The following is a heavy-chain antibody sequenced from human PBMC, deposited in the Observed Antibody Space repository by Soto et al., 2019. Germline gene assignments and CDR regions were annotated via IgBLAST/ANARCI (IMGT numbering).Heavy chain of an antibody. V-gene: IGHV3-7*03. J-gene: IGHJ6*02. Sequence: PGGSLRLSCAASGFTFSSYWMSWVRQAPGKGLEWVANIKQDGSEKYYVDSVKGRFTISRDNAKNSLYLQMNSLRPEDTAVYYCAKDRSSGSPYYGMDFWGQGXMVTV. CDR3: AKDRSSGSPYYGMDF. CDR1: GFTFSSYW. D-gene: IGHD3-10*01. CDR2: IKQDGSEK.